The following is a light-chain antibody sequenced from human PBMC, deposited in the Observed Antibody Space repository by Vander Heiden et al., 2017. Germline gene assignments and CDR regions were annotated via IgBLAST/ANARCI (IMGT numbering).Light chain of an antibody. J-gene: IGKJ2*01. CDR3: QQYYSTPYT. CDR2: WAS. V-gene: IGKV4-1*01. Sequence: DIVMTQSPYSLPVPLGERATLPCKPSQSVLYSSNNKNYLAWYQQKPGQPPKLLIYWASTRESGVPDRFSGSGSGTDFTLTISSLQAEDVAVYYCQQYYSTPYTFGQGTKLEIK. CDR1: QSVLYSSNNKNY.